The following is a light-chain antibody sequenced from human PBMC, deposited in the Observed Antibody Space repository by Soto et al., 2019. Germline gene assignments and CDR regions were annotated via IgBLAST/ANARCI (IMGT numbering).Light chain of an antibody. CDR2: GAS. V-gene: IGKV3-15*01. CDR3: QQCNNWPYT. Sequence: EIVMTQSPATLSVSPGERATLSCRASQSVRNNLAWYQQKPGQAPRLLIYGASTRATGIPARFSGSGSGTEFTLTISSLQSEDFAVYYCQQCNNWPYTFGQGTKLEIK. J-gene: IGKJ2*01. CDR1: QSVRNN.